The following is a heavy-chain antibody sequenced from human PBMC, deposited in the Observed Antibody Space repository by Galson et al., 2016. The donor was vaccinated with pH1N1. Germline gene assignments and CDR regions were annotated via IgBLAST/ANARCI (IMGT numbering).Heavy chain of an antibody. CDR3: ARAIGSRSAY. CDR1: GFTFSNYW. CDR2: IKEDGSET. Sequence: SLRLSCAASGFTFSNYWMHWVRQVPGKGLEWVANIKEDGSETYYVDSVRGRFTISRDNAKNSLYLQMNSLRDEDTALYYCARAIGSRSAYWGQGPQVTVSS. V-gene: IGHV3-7*01. D-gene: IGHD3-16*02. J-gene: IGHJ4*02.